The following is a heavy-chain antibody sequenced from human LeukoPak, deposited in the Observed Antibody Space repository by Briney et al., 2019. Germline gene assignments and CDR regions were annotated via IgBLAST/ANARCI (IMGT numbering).Heavy chain of an antibody. V-gene: IGHV1-69*05. J-gene: IGHJ4*02. D-gene: IGHD1-1*01. CDR2: IIPIFGTA. CDR3: ARVPSLGPEQLGDY. CDR1: GGTFSSYA. Sequence: ASVKVSCKASGGTFSSYAISWVRQAPGRGLEWMGGIIPIFGTANYAQKFQGRVTITTDESTSTAYMELSSLRSEDTAVYYCARVPSLGPEQLGDYWGQGTLVTVSS.